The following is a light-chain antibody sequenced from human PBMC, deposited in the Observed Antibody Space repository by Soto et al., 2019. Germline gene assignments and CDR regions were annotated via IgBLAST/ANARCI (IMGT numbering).Light chain of an antibody. CDR1: QSVSNNY. CDR2: GAS. CDR3: QQYGSSGT. V-gene: IGKV3-20*01. Sequence: EILLTQSPGTLSLSPGERATLSCRASQSVSNNYLAWYKQKPGQAPRLLIYGASNRATGIPDSFSGSGSGTEFTLTISRMEPEDFAVYYCQQYGSSGTFGHGTKVDIK. J-gene: IGKJ1*01.